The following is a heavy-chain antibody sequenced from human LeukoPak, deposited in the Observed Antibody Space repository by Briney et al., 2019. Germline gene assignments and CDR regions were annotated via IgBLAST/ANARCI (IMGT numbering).Heavy chain of an antibody. CDR3: ARDPDDYGDYSYFDY. CDR2: IWYDGSNK. Sequence: GGSLRLSCAASGFTFSSYGMHWVRQAPGKGLEWVADIWYDGSNKYYADSVKGRFTISRDNSKNTLFLQMNSLRAEDTAVYYCARDPDDYGDYSYFDYWGQGTLVTVSS. D-gene: IGHD4-17*01. V-gene: IGHV3-33*01. J-gene: IGHJ4*02. CDR1: GFTFSSYG.